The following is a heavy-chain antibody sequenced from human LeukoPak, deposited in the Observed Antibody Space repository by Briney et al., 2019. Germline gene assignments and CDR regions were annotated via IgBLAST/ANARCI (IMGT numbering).Heavy chain of an antibody. CDR1: GGSISSYY. CDR2: VYYSGST. D-gene: IGHD2-15*01. Sequence: SETLSLICTVSGGSISSYYWSWIRQPPGKGLEWIGYVYYSGSTNYNSTLKSRATISVDTSKNQFSLKLSSVTAADTAVYYCARGYCSGGTCYRTVFDYWGQGTLVTVSS. V-gene: IGHV4-59*01. J-gene: IGHJ4*02. CDR3: ARGYCSGGTCYRTVFDY.